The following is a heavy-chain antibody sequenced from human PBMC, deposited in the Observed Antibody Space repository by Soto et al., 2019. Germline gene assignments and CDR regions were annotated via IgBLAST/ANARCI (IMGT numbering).Heavy chain of an antibody. CDR2: IVYSGST. J-gene: IGHJ2*01. CDR1: GGSIISYY. CDR3: AGQLRDAPFDL. D-gene: IGHD2-2*01. Sequence: QVQLQESGPGLVKSSETLSLTCSVSGGSIISYYWSWLRQPPGKGLEWIGNIVYSGSTNYNPSLKSRVTISVDTSKTQFSLKLNSVTAADTAVYSCAGQLRDAPFDLWGRGTLVTVSS. V-gene: IGHV4-59*01.